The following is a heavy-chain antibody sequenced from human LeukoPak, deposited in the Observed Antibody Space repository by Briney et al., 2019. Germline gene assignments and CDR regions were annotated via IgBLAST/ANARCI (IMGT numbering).Heavy chain of an antibody. D-gene: IGHD2-8*02. CDR3: ARGRFWSGPSVAY. CDR2: INHSGST. V-gene: IGHV4-34*01. CDR1: GGSFSGYY. J-gene: IGHJ4*02. Sequence: SETLSLTCAVYGGSFSGYYWSWIRQPPGKGLEWIGEINHSGSTNYNPSLKSRVTISVDTSKNQFSLKLSSVTAADTAVYYCARGRFWSGPSVAYWGQGTLATVPS.